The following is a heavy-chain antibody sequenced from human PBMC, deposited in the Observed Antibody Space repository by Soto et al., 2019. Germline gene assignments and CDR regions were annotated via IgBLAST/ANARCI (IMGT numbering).Heavy chain of an antibody. CDR1: GFTFSSYW. V-gene: IGHV3-7*01. CDR3: ARVRGSAYYYDSSGDTYYFDY. CDR2: IKQDGSEK. J-gene: IGHJ4*02. D-gene: IGHD3-22*01. Sequence: GGSLRLSCAASGFTFSSYWMSWVRQAPGKGLEWVANIKQDGSEKYYVDSVKGRFTISRDNAKNSLYLQMNSLRAEDTAVYYCARVRGSAYYYDSSGDTYYFDYWGQGTLVTVSS.